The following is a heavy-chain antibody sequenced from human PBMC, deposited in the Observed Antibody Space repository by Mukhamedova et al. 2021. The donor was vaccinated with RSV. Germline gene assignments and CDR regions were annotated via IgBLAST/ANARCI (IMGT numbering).Heavy chain of an antibody. V-gene: IGHV3-9*01. J-gene: IGHJ6*02. Sequence: GKGLEWVSGISWNSGSIGYADSVKGRFTISSDNAKNSLYLQMNSLRAEDTALYYCAKDLDPIAEARGGMDLWGQGTTATVPS. CDR3: AKDLDPIAEARGGMDL. CDR2: ISWNSGSI. D-gene: IGHD6-13*01.